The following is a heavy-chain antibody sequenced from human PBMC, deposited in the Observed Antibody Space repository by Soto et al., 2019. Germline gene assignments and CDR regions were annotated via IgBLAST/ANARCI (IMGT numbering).Heavy chain of an antibody. CDR2: IYHSGSA. Sequence: QLRLQESGSGLVKPSETLSLTCAVSGDSISSGGFSWSWIRQPPGKGLEWIGYIYHSGSAYYTPSLKSRVTMSVDRSKNQFSLKLSSVTAADTAVYYCAVSSGSYWGFDPWGQGILVTVSS. D-gene: IGHD1-26*01. J-gene: IGHJ5*02. CDR1: GDSISSGGFS. CDR3: AVSSGSYWGFDP. V-gene: IGHV4-30-2*01.